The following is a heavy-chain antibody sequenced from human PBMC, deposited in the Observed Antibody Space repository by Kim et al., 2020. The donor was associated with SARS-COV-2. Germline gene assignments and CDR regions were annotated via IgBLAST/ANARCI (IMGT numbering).Heavy chain of an antibody. Sequence: GGSLRLSCAASGFTFSTYWMHWVRQAPGKGLVWVSRINTDGSSTSYADSVKGRFTISRDNAKNTLYLQMNSLRAEDTAVYYCTSGRIVGGSDYWGQGTLVTVSS. CDR3: TSGRIVGGSDY. V-gene: IGHV3-74*01. D-gene: IGHD1-26*01. CDR2: INTDGSST. J-gene: IGHJ4*02. CDR1: GFTFSTYW.